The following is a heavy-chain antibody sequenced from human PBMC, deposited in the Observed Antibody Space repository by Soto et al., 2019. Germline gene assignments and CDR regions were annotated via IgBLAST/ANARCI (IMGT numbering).Heavy chain of an antibody. J-gene: IGHJ4*02. CDR1: GFSLSTSGVG. CDR2: IYWDDDK. V-gene: IGHV2-5*02. D-gene: IGHD3-10*01. CDR3: AHRRGFGELLFY. Sequence: QITLKESGPTLVKPTQTLTLTCTFSGFSLSTSGVGVGWIRQPPGKALEWLALIYWDDDKRYSPSLKSRLTLTKDTSKNQVVLTMTNMDPVDTATYYCAHRRGFGELLFYWGQGTLVTVSS.